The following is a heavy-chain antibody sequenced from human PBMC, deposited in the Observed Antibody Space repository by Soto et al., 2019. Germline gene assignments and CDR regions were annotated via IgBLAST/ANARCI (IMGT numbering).Heavy chain of an antibody. D-gene: IGHD1-26*01. V-gene: IGHV3-30*18. CDR2: ISYDGSNK. CDR3: AKVGATPADAFDI. CDR1: GFTFSSYG. J-gene: IGHJ3*02. Sequence: GGSLRLSCAASGFTFSSYGMHWVRQAPGKGLEWVAVISYDGSNKYYADSVKGRFTISRDNSKNTLYLQMNSLRAEDTAVYYCAKVGATPADAFDIWGQGTMVNV.